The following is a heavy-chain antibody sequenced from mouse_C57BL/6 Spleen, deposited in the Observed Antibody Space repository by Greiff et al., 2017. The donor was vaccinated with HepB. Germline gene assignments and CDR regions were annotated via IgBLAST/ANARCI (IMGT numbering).Heavy chain of an antibody. CDR2: ISSGSSTI. D-gene: IGHD1-1*01. CDR1: GFTFSDYG. Sequence: DVKLVESGGGLVKPGGSLKLSCAASGFTFSDYGMHWVRQAPEKGLEWVAYISSGSSTIYYADTVKGRFTISRDNAKNTLFLQMTSLRSEDTAMYYCATLTTPYAMDYWGQGTSVPVSS. V-gene: IGHV5-17*01. J-gene: IGHJ4*01. CDR3: ATLTTPYAMDY.